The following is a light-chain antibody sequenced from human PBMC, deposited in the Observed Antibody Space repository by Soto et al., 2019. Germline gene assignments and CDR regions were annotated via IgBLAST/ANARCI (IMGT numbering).Light chain of an antibody. CDR2: AAS. J-gene: IGKJ2*01. V-gene: IGKV1-39*01. CDR3: QQSYSTPPT. Sequence: DIQMTQSPSSLSASVGDRVTITCRASESISSYLNWYQQKPRKAPNLLIYAASNLQTGVPSRFSGSGSGTDFTLTISSLQPEDFATYYCQQSYSTPPTFGQGTKLEIK. CDR1: ESISSY.